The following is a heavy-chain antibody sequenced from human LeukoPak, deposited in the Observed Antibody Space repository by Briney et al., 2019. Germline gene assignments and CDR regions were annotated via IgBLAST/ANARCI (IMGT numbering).Heavy chain of an antibody. D-gene: IGHD2-15*01. Sequence: ASVKVSCKASGYTFTSYGISWVRQAPGQGLEWMGWISAYNGNTNYAQKLQGRVTMTTDTSTSTACMELSRLRSDDTAVYYCARSSKGIGRFDYWGQGTLVTVSS. CDR1: GYTFTSYG. J-gene: IGHJ4*02. CDR3: ARSSKGIGRFDY. CDR2: ISAYNGNT. V-gene: IGHV1-18*01.